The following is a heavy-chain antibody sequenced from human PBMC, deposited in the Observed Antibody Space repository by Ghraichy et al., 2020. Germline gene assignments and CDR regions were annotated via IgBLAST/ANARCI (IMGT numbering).Heavy chain of an antibody. D-gene: IGHD6-13*01. J-gene: IGHJ4*02. CDR1: GGSISSYY. CDR3: ARRSIAAVGTFDY. Sequence: SETLSLTCTVSGGSISSYYWSWIRQPPGKGLEWIGYIYYSGSTNYNPSLKSRVTISVDTSKNQFSLKLSSVTAADTAVYYCARRSIAAVGTFDYWGQGTLVTVS. CDR2: IYYSGST. V-gene: IGHV4-59*08.